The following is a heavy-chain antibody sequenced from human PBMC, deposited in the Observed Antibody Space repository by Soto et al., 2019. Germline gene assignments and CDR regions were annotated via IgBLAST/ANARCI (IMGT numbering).Heavy chain of an antibody. D-gene: IGHD2-15*01. Sequence: QVQLVQSGAEVKKTGASVKVSCKASGYIFTAYAMHWVRQAPGQGLEWMGVVNPSGGSTNYAQRFQGRITMTRDTSTSTVYMDLKFLTSEDTAVYYCAREENCSDGVCYSEYFPRWGQGTLVTVSS. V-gene: IGHV1-46*01. CDR1: GYIFTAYA. CDR2: VNPSGGST. CDR3: AREENCSDGVCYSEYFPR. J-gene: IGHJ1*01.